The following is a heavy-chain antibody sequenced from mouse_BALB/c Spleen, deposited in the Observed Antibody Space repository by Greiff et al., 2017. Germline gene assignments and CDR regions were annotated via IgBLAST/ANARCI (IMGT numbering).Heavy chain of an antibody. V-gene: IGHV7-3*02. Sequence: EVQGVESGGGLVQPGGSLRLSCATSGFTFTDYYMSWVRQPPGKALEWLGFIRNKANGYTTEYSASVKGRFTISRDNSQSILYLQMNTLRAEDSATYYCARGDDYFYAMDDWGQGTSVTVSS. D-gene: IGHD2-4*01. J-gene: IGHJ4*01. CDR2: IRNKANGYTT. CDR3: ARGDDYFYAMDD. CDR1: GFTFTDYY.